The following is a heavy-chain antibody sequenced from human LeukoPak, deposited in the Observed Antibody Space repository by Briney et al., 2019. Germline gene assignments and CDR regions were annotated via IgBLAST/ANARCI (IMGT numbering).Heavy chain of an antibody. J-gene: IGHJ4*02. V-gene: IGHV2-5*02. CDR3: ARFYGGNPRGR. Sequence: GPTLVNPTQTLTLTCTFSGFSLSTSGVAVGWIRQPPGKALEWLALINWDDDKRYSPSLKSRLTITGDTSNNQVVLKVTNMDPVDTATYYCARFYGGNPRGRWGQGTLVTVSS. CDR1: GFSLSTSGVA. D-gene: IGHD4-23*01. CDR2: INWDDDK.